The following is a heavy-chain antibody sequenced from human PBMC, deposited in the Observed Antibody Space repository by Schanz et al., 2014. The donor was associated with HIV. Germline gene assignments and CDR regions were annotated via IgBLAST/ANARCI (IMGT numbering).Heavy chain of an antibody. V-gene: IGHV3-23*04. D-gene: IGHD6-19*01. CDR2: VGGSVDDT. J-gene: IGHJ4*02. CDR3: ARGVPAHSSGWYLDY. Sequence: EVHLVESGGGMVQPGGSVRLSCAAFGFTFSDFWMTWVRQAPGKGLEWVAGVGGSVDDTHYAGSVKGRFTISRDSSKNTLYLQMNGLRAEDTAVYYCARGVPAHSSGWYLDYWGQGTLVIVSS. CDR1: GFTFSDFW.